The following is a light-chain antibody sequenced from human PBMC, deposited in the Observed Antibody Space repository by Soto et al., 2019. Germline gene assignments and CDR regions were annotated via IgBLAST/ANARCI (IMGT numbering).Light chain of an antibody. CDR2: GAS. Sequence: DIVLTQSPGTLSLSRGERATLSCRASQSVSSSYLAWYQQKPGQAPRLLIYGASSRATGIPDRFSGSGSGTDFTLTISRLEPDYFALYYYQDQRTFPITCSQETRPA. CDR3: QDQRTFPIT. J-gene: IGKJ5*01. V-gene: IGKV3-20*01. CDR1: QSVSSSY.